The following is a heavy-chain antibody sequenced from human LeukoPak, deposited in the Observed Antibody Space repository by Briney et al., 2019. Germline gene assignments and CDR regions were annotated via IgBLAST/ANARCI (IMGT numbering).Heavy chain of an antibody. Sequence: PSETLSLTCTVSGGSIRSYYWSWIRQPPGKGLGWIGYIYYSGSTNYNPSLKSRVTISVDTSKNQFSLKLSSVTAADTAVYYCARRMYYYDSSGYGGYWLDPWGQGTLVTVSS. CDR1: GGSIRSYY. CDR2: IYYSGST. V-gene: IGHV4-59*08. CDR3: ARRMYYYDSSGYGGYWLDP. J-gene: IGHJ5*02. D-gene: IGHD3-22*01.